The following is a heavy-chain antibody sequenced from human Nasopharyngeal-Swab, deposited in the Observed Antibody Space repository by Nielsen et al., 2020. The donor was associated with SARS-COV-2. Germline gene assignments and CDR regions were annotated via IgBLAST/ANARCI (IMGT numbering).Heavy chain of an antibody. Sequence: ASVKVSCKASGYTFTSHDINWVRQATGQGLEWMGWMNPHIGNTGYAQKFQGRVTMARNTSISTAYRELNSLRSEDTAVYYCARGVGGYFDLWGRGTLVTVSS. D-gene: IGHD1-26*01. CDR3: ARGVGGYFDL. V-gene: IGHV1-8*01. J-gene: IGHJ2*01. CDR2: MNPHIGNT. CDR1: GYTFTSHD.